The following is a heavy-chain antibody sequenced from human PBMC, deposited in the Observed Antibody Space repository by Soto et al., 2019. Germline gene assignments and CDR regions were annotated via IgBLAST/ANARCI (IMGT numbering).Heavy chain of an antibody. V-gene: IGHV3-23*01. J-gene: IGHJ4*02. CDR2: ISVSGDST. CDR1: GFTFSTYA. D-gene: IGHD3-22*01. CDR3: AKDIGGFMIVVVITSFDY. Sequence: EVQLLESGGGLVQPGGSLRLSCAASGFTFSTYAMSWVRQAPGKGLEWVSAISVSGDSTYYADSVKGRFTISRDNSNNTLYLQMNSLRAEDTAVYYCAKDIGGFMIVVVITSFDYWGQGTLVAVSS.